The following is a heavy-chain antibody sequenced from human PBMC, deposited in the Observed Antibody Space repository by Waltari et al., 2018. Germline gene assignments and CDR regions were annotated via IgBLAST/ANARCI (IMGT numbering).Heavy chain of an antibody. J-gene: IGHJ4*02. V-gene: IGHV3-53*01. D-gene: IGHD6-19*01. CDR2: IYSGGGI. CDR3: ARDPPGVAVSGKG. CDR1: GFTVGNNY. Sequence: VQLVEYGGGLIQPGGSMRRSCAVHGFTVGNNYMSWVRQAPGKGLECISLIYSGGGIHYADSVKGRFTISRDSSNNTLYLQINSLRVEDTAVHYCARDPPGVAVSGKGWGQGTLVTVSS.